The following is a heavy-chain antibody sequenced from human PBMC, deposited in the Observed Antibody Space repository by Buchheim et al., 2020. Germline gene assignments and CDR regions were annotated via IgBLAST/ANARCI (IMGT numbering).Heavy chain of an antibody. CDR3: ARGLADYDILTGYWYYFDY. J-gene: IGHJ4*02. CDR2: IYYSGST. D-gene: IGHD3-9*01. CDR1: GGSISTSDYY. Sequence: QLQESGPRLVKPSQTLSLTCSVSGGSISTSDYYWTWIRQPPGKGLEWIGYIYYSGSTYYNPSLKSRVTISVDTSKNQFSLKLSSVTAADTAVYYCARGLADYDILTGYWYYFDYWGQGTL. V-gene: IGHV4-30-4*01.